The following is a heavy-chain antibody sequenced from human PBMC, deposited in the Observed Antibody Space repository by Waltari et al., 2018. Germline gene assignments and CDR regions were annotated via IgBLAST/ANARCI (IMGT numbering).Heavy chain of an antibody. CDR2: IYSGRTA. V-gene: IGHV3-66*01. CDR3: VRDEYDILTGYYVDY. J-gene: IGHJ4*02. Sequence: EVQLVESGGGLVQPGGSLRLSCVASGFTVSTNYMSWVRQAPGKGLDWISCIYSGRTAYYAGSVKGRFTISSDNSKNTLYLQMNSLRAEDTAVYYCVRDEYDILTGYYVDYWGQGTLVTVSS. CDR1: GFTVSTNY. D-gene: IGHD3-9*01.